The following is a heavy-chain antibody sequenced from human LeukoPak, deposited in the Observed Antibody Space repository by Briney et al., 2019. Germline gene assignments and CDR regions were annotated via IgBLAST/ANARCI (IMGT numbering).Heavy chain of an antibody. Sequence: SETLSLTCTVSRASISSYYWSWIRQPPGKGLEWIGYIYYSGSTNYNPSLKSRVTISVDTSKNQFSLKLSSVTAADTAVYYCARGYSYGAPLRYWGQGTLVTVSS. CDR3: ARGYSYGAPLRY. D-gene: IGHD5-18*01. J-gene: IGHJ4*02. V-gene: IGHV4-59*01. CDR1: RASISSYY. CDR2: IYYSGST.